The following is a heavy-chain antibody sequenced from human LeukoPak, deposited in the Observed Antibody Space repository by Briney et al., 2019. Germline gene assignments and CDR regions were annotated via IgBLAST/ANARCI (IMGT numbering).Heavy chain of an antibody. Sequence: GGSLRLSCAASGFTFSSYGMHWVRQAPGKGLEWVAVISYDGSNKYYADSVKGRFTISRDNSKNTLYLQMNSLRAEDTAVYYCAKKNCGGDCHTAFDYWGQGTLVTVSS. CDR1: GFTFSSYG. D-gene: IGHD2-21*02. CDR2: ISYDGSNK. V-gene: IGHV3-30*18. J-gene: IGHJ4*02. CDR3: AKKNCGGDCHTAFDY.